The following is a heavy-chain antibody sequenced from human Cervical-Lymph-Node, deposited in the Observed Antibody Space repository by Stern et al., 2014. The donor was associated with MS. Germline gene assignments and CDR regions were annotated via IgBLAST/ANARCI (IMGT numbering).Heavy chain of an antibody. D-gene: IGHD5-24*01. CDR3: ARDRRDGHTYAFET. CDR2: IIPILGSP. J-gene: IGHJ3*02. Sequence: VQLVQSGAEVKKPGSSVKVSCNASGGSFSSLAISWVRQTSGQGLEWMGGIIPILGSPKYAPKSQTRVTISAEASARKIYVELNILKSEDTAVYFCARDRRDGHTYAFETLGQGTLVTVSS. CDR1: GGSFSSLA. V-gene: IGHV1-69*01.